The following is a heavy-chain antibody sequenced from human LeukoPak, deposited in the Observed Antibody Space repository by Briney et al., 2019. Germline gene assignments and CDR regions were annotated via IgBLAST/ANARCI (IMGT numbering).Heavy chain of an antibody. Sequence: GGSLRLSCAASGFSFSSYGMHWVRQAPGKGLEWVAVISYDGNNKYYADSVKGRFTISRDNSKNTLYLQMYSLRAEDTAVYYCAKVGLTVTTILDYFDNWGQGTLVTVSS. CDR2: ISYDGNNK. V-gene: IGHV3-30*18. CDR1: GFSFSSYG. D-gene: IGHD4-11*01. J-gene: IGHJ4*02. CDR3: AKVGLTVTTILDYFDN.